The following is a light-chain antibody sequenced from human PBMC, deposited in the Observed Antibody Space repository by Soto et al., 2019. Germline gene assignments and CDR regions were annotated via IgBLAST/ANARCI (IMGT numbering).Light chain of an antibody. CDR3: QQYDNLPPFT. Sequence: DIQMTQSPSSLSASVGDRVTITCPASQDISNYLNWYQQKPGKAPKLLIYDASNLETGVPSRFSGSGSGIDFTFTISSLQPEDIATYYCQQYDNLPPFTYGPGTKVDIK. J-gene: IGKJ3*01. V-gene: IGKV1-33*01. CDR1: QDISNY. CDR2: DAS.